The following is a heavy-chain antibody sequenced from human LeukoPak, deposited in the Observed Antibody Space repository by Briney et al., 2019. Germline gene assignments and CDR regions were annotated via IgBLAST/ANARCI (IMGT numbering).Heavy chain of an antibody. D-gene: IGHD2-21*01. CDR1: GFTVSSNS. V-gene: IGHV3-53*01. J-gene: IGHJ4*02. Sequence: GGSLRLSCTVSGFTVSSNSMNWVRQAPGKGLEWVSAISVSGNTYHADSVKGRFTISRDSSKNTLYLQMNRLRAEDAAVYYCAKAPVTTCSGAYCYPFDYWGQGTLVTVSS. CDR3: AKAPVTTCSGAYCYPFDY. CDR2: ISVSGNT.